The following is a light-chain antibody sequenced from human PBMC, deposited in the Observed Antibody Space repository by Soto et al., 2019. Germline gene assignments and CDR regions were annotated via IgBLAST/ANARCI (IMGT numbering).Light chain of an antibody. CDR1: QSVGRDY. Sequence: GVTQSPDTLCVYPRERATLSCRAIQSVGRDYLALYQQKPGQAPRLLIHGASNRATGIPDRFSGSGSGTDFTLSISRLEPEDFAVYSCQQYAKSPITFGQGTRLEIK. V-gene: IGKV3-20*01. CDR2: GAS. J-gene: IGKJ5*01. CDR3: QQYAKSPIT.